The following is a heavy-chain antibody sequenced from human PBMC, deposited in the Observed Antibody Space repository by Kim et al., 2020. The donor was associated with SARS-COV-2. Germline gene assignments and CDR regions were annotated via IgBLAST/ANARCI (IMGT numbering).Heavy chain of an antibody. CDR3: ARIGDY. J-gene: IGHJ4*02. Sequence: YPGDSDTRYSPSFQGQATISADKSISTAYLQWSSLKASDTAMYYCARIGDYWGQGTLVTVSS. D-gene: IGHD2-15*01. CDR2: YPGDSDT. V-gene: IGHV5-51*01.